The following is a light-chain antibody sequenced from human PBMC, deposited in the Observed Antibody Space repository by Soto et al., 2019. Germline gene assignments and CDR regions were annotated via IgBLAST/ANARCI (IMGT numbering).Light chain of an antibody. J-gene: IGKJ1*01. CDR2: TAS. CDR3: QQSYSSPRT. Sequence: DIQMTQSPSSVSASIGDRVTITCRASQSISSQLNWYQQKPGKAPKLLIYTASSLQSRVPSRFSGTVSGTDFTLTISSLQPEDFATYYCQQSYSSPRTFGQGTKVEI. V-gene: IGKV1-39*01. CDR1: QSISSQ.